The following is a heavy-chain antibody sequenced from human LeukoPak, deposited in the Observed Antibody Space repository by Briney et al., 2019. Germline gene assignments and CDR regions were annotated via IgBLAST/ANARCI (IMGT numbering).Heavy chain of an antibody. V-gene: IGHV4-61*01. CDR2: IYYSGST. CDR1: GGSISSSSYY. J-gene: IGHJ4*02. Sequence: PSETLSLTCTVSGGSISSSSYYWSWIRQPPGKGLEWIGYIYYSGSTNYNPSLKSRVTISVDTSKNQFSLKLSSVTAADTAVYYCARVGFYGSSWYFDYWGQGTLVTVSS. CDR3: ARVGFYGSSWYFDY. D-gene: IGHD6-13*01.